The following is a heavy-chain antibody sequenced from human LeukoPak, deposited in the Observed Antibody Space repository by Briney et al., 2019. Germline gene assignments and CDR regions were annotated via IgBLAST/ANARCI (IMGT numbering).Heavy chain of an antibody. Sequence: VASVKVSCKASGYTFTSYGISWVRQAPGQGLEWMGRIIPILGIANYAQKFQGRVTITADKSTSTAYMELSSLRSEDTAVYYCARSSVATELVDYWGQGTLVTVSS. CDR2: IIPILGIA. J-gene: IGHJ4*02. CDR3: ARSSVATELVDY. CDR1: GYTFTSYG. V-gene: IGHV1-69*04. D-gene: IGHD5-12*01.